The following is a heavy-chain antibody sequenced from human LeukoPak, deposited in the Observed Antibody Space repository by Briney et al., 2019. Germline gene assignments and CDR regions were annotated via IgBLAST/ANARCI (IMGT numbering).Heavy chain of an antibody. CDR3: ARVGEVTYYDSWSGPYYFDY. V-gene: IGHV1-2*02. J-gene: IGHJ4*02. D-gene: IGHD3-3*01. Sequence: ASVKVSCKASGYTFTGYYMHWVRQAPGQGLEWMGWINPNSGGTNYAQKFQGRVTMTRDTSISTAYMELSRLRSDDTAVYYCARVGEVTYYDSWSGPYYFDYWGQGTLVTVSS. CDR1: GYTFTGYY. CDR2: INPNSGGT.